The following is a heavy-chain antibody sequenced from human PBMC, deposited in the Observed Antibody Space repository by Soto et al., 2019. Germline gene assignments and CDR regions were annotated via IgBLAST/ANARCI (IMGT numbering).Heavy chain of an antibody. D-gene: IGHD3-9*01. V-gene: IGHV3-48*03. Sequence: PGGSLRLSCAASGFSFSSCEMSGVRQAPGKGLEWVSYISGSGASTQYSDSVKGRFTISRDNAKNSLHLQMNSLGAEDTAVYYCASKIVTPGYHYYDYWGQGTLVTVSS. J-gene: IGHJ4*02. CDR3: ASKIVTPGYHYYDY. CDR2: ISGSGAST. CDR1: GFSFSSCE.